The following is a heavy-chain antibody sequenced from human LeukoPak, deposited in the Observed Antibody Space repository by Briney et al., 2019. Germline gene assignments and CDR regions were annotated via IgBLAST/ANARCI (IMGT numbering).Heavy chain of an antibody. Sequence: SETLSLTCAVYGGSFSGYYWSWIRQPPGKGLEWIGEINHSGGTNYNPSLKSRVTISVDTSKNQFSLKLSSVTAADTAVYYCARRASITMIVVVIPPSGDFDYWGQGTLVTVSS. CDR1: GGSFSGYY. CDR2: INHSGGT. V-gene: IGHV4-34*01. CDR3: ARRASITMIVVVIPPSGDFDY. J-gene: IGHJ4*02. D-gene: IGHD3-22*01.